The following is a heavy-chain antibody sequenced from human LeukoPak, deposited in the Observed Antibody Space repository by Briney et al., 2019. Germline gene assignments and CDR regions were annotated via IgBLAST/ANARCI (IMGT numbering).Heavy chain of an antibody. CDR2: ISYDGSNK. Sequence: PGRSLRLSCAASGFTFSSYAMHWVRQAPGKGLEWVAVISYDGSNKYYADSVKGRFTISRDNSKNTLYLQMNSLRAEDTAVYYCARDGRQTVLRFLEWLSAYYFDYWGQGTLVTVSS. V-gene: IGHV3-30-3*01. CDR3: ARDGRQTVLRFLEWLSAYYFDY. CDR1: GFTFSSYA. J-gene: IGHJ4*02. D-gene: IGHD3-3*01.